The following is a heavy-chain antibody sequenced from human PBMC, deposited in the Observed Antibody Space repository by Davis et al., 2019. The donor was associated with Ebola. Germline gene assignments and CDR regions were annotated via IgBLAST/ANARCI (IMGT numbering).Heavy chain of an antibody. D-gene: IGHD4-17*01. J-gene: IGHJ6*02. CDR2: ISSSGSTI. V-gene: IGHV3-11*04. Sequence: PGGSLTLSCAASGFTFSDYYMSWIRQAPGKGLEWVSYISSSGSTIYYADSVKGRFTISRDNAKNSLYLQMNSLRAEDTAVYYCARAGVGNYGDYHGYYYYYGMDVWGQGTTVTVSS. CDR1: GFTFSDYY. CDR3: ARAGVGNYGDYHGYYYYYGMDV.